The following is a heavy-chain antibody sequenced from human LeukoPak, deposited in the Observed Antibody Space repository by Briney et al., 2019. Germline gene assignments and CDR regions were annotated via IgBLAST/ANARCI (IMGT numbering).Heavy chain of an antibody. CDR2: ISSSGSTM. Sequence: GGSLRPSXAASGFTFSSYEMNWVRQSPGKGLEWVSYISSSGSTMYYADSVKGRFTISRDNAKNSLYLQMNSLRAEDTAVYYCARGYYYDSTGYNPFDYWGQGTLVTVSS. D-gene: IGHD3-22*01. CDR1: GFTFSSYE. V-gene: IGHV3-48*03. CDR3: ARGYYYDSTGYNPFDY. J-gene: IGHJ4*02.